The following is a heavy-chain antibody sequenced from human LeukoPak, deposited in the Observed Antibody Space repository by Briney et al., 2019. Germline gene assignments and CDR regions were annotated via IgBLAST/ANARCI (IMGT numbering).Heavy chain of an antibody. CDR3: ARDQVVGPMIVVVIDY. CDR1: GGSISSSSYY. J-gene: IGHJ4*02. Sequence: SETLSLTCTVSGGSISSSSYYWGWIRQPPGKGLEWIGSIYYSGSTYYNPSLKSRVTISVDTSKNQFSLKLSSVTAADTAVYYCARDQVVGPMIVVVIDYWGQGTLVTVSS. CDR2: IYYSGST. D-gene: IGHD3-22*01. V-gene: IGHV4-39*02.